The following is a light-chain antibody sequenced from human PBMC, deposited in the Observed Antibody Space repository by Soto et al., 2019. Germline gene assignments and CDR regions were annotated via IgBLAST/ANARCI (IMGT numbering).Light chain of an antibody. CDR2: SNN. CDR1: SSNIGSNT. CDR3: AAWDDSLNGWV. V-gene: IGLV1-44*01. J-gene: IGLJ3*02. Sequence: QSVLTQPPSASGTPGHRVTTSCSGSSSNIGSNTVNWYQQLPGTAPKLLIYSNNQRPSGVPDRFSGSKSGTSASLAISGLQSEDEADYYCAAWDDSLNGWVFGGVTKLTVL.